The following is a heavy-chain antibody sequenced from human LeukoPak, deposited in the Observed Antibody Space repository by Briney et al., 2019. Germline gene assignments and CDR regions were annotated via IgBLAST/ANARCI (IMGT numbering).Heavy chain of an antibody. V-gene: IGHV4-34*01. CDR2: INHSGST. CDR3: ARGFAPHYDYVWGSYRYTDGPYYYGMDV. CDR1: GGSFSGYY. D-gene: IGHD3-16*02. J-gene: IGHJ6*02. Sequence: SETLSLTCAVYGGSFSGYYWSWIRQPPGKGLEWIGEINHSGSTNYNPSLKSRVTISVDTSKNQFSLKLSSVTAADTAVYYCARGFAPHYDYVWGSYRYTDGPYYYGMDVWGQGTTVTVSS.